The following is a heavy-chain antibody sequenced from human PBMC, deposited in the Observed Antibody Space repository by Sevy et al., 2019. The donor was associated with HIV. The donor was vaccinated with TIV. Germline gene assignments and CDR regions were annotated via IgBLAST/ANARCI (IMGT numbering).Heavy chain of an antibody. Sequence: GGSLRLSCAASGFSFSNYAMHWVRQAPGKGLEWVAVISYEGSDEEYSDSVKGRFTISRDNSKNTLSLQMNSLTVEDTAVYYCAKDMALNYYGSGSYYNTQDGMDVWGRGTTVTVSS. CDR2: ISYEGSDE. J-gene: IGHJ6*02. CDR1: GFSFSNYA. V-gene: IGHV3-30*18. D-gene: IGHD3-10*01. CDR3: AKDMALNYYGSGSYYNTQDGMDV.